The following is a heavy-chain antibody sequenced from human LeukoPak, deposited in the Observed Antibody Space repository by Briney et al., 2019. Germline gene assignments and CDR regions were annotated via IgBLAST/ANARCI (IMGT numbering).Heavy chain of an antibody. V-gene: IGHV1-2*06. Sequence: ASVKVSSKASGYTFTGYFMHWVRQAPGQGLEWMGRINPNSGDPNYAQKFQGRVTMTRDTSISTAYMELSSLRSDDTAMYYCARGIAATDDYWGQGTLVTVSS. CDR3: ARGIAATDDY. CDR1: GYTFTGYF. J-gene: IGHJ4*02. CDR2: INPNSGDP. D-gene: IGHD6-13*01.